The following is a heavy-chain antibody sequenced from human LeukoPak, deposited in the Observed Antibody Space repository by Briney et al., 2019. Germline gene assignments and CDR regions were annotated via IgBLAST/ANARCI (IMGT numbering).Heavy chain of an antibody. CDR2: ISTSSTTI. CDR1: GFTFSSHS. V-gene: IGHV3-48*01. CDR3: ARLRDTVTSASDY. J-gene: IGHJ4*02. Sequence: GGSLRLSCAASGFTFSSHSMNWVRQAPGKGLEWVSYISTSSTTIYYADSVKGRFTISRDNAKNSLYLQMNSLRVEDTAVYSCARLRDTVTSASDYWGQGTLVTVSS. D-gene: IGHD4-17*01.